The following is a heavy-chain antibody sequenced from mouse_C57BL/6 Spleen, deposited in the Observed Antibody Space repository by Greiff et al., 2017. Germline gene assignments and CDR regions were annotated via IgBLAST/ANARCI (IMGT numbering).Heavy chain of an antibody. Sequence: EVQLQESGGGLVQPGGSLSLSCAASGFTFTDYYMSWVRQPPGKALEWLGFIRNKANGYTTEYSASVKGRFTISSDNSQSILYLQMNALRAEDSATYYCARYNYGSSYAMDYWGQGTSVTVSS. D-gene: IGHD1-1*01. J-gene: IGHJ4*01. CDR2: IRNKANGYTT. V-gene: IGHV7-3*01. CDR3: ARYNYGSSYAMDY. CDR1: GFTFTDYY.